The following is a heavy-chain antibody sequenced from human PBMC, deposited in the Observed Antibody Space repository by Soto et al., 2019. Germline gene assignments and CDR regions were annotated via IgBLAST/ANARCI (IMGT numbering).Heavy chain of an antibody. CDR3: AHRQGPYAAFDP. V-gene: IGHV2-5*02. CDR2: IYWDDDK. Sequence: SGPTLVNPTQTLTLTCTFSGFSLSSSGVGVGWFRQPPGKALEWLALIYWDDDKRYNPSLKSRLTITKDTSKNQVVLTMTNMDPVDTVTYYCAHRQGPYAAFDPWSQVSLVTVSS. CDR1: GFSLSSSGVG. J-gene: IGHJ5*02.